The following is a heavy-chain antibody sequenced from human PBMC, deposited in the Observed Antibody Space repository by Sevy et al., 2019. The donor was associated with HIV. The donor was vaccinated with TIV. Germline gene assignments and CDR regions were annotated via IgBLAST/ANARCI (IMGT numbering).Heavy chain of an antibody. V-gene: IGHV3-11*01. Sequence: GGSLRLSCAASGFTSSDYYMSWIRQAPGKGLEWLSYISGSGSDIYYADSVKGRFTISRDNAKNSPYLQMSSLRADDTAVYYCARDHVKDGDLGDYYYFAMDVWGQGTTVTVSS. CDR2: ISGSGSDI. J-gene: IGHJ6*02. CDR1: GFTSSDYY. CDR3: ARDHVKDGDLGDYYYFAMDV. D-gene: IGHD4-17*01.